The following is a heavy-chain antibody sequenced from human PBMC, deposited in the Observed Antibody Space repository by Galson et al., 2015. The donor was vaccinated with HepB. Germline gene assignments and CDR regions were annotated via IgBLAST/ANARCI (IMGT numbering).Heavy chain of an antibody. CDR2: IVPILGIA. D-gene: IGHD3-16*02. CDR3: ARLDSVWGNYRDY. J-gene: IGHJ4*02. CDR1: GGTFSNYD. V-gene: IGHV1-69*04. Sequence: SVKVSCKASGGTFSNYDITWVRQAPGQGLEWMGRIVPILGIANYAQKFQNRVITTADKSTSTAYMEVRSLRSEDTAVYYCARLDSVWGNYRDYWGQGTLVTVSS.